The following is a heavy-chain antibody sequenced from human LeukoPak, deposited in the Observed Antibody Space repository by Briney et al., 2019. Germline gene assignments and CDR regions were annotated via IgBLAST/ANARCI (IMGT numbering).Heavy chain of an antibody. CDR3: ARDQGVGYFDWLLNPIDY. CDR1: GFTFSSYA. Sequence: GGSLRLSCAASGFTFSSYAMHWVRQAPGKGLEWVAVISYDGSNKYYADSVKGRFTISRDNSKNTLYLQMNSLRAEDTAVYYCARDQGVGYFDWLLNPIDYWGQGTLVTVSS. CDR2: ISYDGSNK. V-gene: IGHV3-30*04. D-gene: IGHD3-9*01. J-gene: IGHJ4*02.